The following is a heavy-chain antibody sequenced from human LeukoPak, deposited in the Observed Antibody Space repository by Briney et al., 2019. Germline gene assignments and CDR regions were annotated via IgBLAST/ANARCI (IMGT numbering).Heavy chain of an antibody. Sequence: GASVKVSCKASGYTFTSYGISWVRQAPGQGLEWMGWISAYNGNTNYAQKPQGRVTMTTDTSTSTAYMELRSLRSDDTAVYYCARYDSSGYYYVDFDYWGQGTLVTVSS. CDR3: ARYDSSGYYYVDFDY. V-gene: IGHV1-18*01. CDR2: ISAYNGNT. J-gene: IGHJ4*02. CDR1: GYTFTSYG. D-gene: IGHD3-22*01.